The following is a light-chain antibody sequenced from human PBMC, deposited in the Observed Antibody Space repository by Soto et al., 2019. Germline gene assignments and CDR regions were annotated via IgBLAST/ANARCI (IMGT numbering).Light chain of an antibody. CDR3: HQYGISP. V-gene: IGKV3-20*01. J-gene: IGKJ4*01. Sequence: EFVLTQSPVTLSLSPGERATLSCRASQSVSATYLAWYQQKPGQAPRLLIYAASSRATGVPDRFSGSGSGTDFTLTISRLEPEDFAVYYCHQYGISPFGGGTKVDIK. CDR2: AAS. CDR1: QSVSATY.